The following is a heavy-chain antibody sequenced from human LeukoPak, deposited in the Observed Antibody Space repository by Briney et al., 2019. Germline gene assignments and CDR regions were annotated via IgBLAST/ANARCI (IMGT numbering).Heavy chain of an antibody. J-gene: IGHJ6*03. CDR1: GYTFTGYY. CDR2: INPNSGGT. CDR3: ARGGNYRAFYYYYMDV. V-gene: IGHV1-2*02. Sequence: ASVKVSCKASGYTFTGYYMYWVRQAPGQGLEWMGWINPNSGGTNSAQKFQGRVTMTRDTSISTAYMELSRLRSDDTAVYYCARGGNYRAFYYYYMDVWGKGTTVTVSS. D-gene: IGHD1-7*01.